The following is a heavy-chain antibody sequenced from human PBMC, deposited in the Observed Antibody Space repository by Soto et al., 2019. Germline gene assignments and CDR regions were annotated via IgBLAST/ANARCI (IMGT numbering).Heavy chain of an antibody. CDR3: ARTRSENWFDP. CDR1: GGSISSGGYS. V-gene: IGHV4-30-2*01. J-gene: IGHJ5*02. Sequence: QLQLQESGSGLVKPSQTLSLTCAVSGGSISSGGYSWSWLRQPPGKGLEWIGYIYHSGSTYYNPSLKSRVTISVDRSKNQFSLKMSSVTAADTAVYYCARTRSENWFDPWGQGTLVTVSS. CDR2: IYHSGST. D-gene: IGHD4-17*01.